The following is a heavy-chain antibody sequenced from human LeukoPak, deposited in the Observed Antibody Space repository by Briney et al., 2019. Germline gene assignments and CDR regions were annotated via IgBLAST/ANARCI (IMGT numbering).Heavy chain of an antibody. Sequence: GGSLRLSCAASGFTFNTYAMTWVRQVPGKGLEWVSSITASSSNTYYAESVKGRFTISRDNSKNTLYLQMNSLRAEDTAVYYCARDLYHWGQGTLVTVSS. J-gene: IGHJ5*02. CDR1: GFTFNTYA. V-gene: IGHV3-23*01. CDR2: ITASSSNT. CDR3: ARDLYH.